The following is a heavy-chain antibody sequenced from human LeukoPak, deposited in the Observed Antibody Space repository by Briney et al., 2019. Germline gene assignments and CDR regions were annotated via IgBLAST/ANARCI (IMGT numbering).Heavy chain of an antibody. CDR1: GGSISSYY. Sequence: ETLSLTCTVSGGSISSYYWSWIRQPPGKGLEWIGYIYYSGSTNYNPSLKSRVTISVDTSKNQFSLKLSSVTAADTAVYYCARVDAVATMGYWGQGTLVTVSS. CDR3: ARVDAVATMGY. CDR2: IYYSGST. J-gene: IGHJ4*02. V-gene: IGHV4-59*12. D-gene: IGHD5-12*01.